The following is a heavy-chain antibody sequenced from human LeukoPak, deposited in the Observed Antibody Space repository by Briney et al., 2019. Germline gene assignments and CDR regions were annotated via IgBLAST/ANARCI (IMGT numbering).Heavy chain of an antibody. V-gene: IGHV1-18*01. CDR2: ISAYNGNT. D-gene: IGHD3-10*01. CDR1: GYTFTSYG. Sequence: ASVKVSCKASGYTFTSYGISWVRQAPGQGLEWMGWISAYNGNTNYAQKLQGRVTMTTDTSTSTAYMELRSLRSDDTAVYYCARALADYYGSGSLLYWGRGTLVTVSS. J-gene: IGHJ4*02. CDR3: ARALADYYGSGSLLY.